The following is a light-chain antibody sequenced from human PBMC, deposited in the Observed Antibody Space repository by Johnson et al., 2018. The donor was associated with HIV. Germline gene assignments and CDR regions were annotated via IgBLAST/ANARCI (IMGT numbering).Light chain of an antibody. CDR3: GTWDSSLSVYV. CDR2: EKN. Sequence: QSVLTQPPSVSAAPGQKVTISCSGSTYNIGNNYVSWYQQLPGTAPKLLIYEKNKRPSGIPDRFSASTSGTSATLDITGLQTGDEADYYCGTWDSSLSVYVFGTGTKVTVL. V-gene: IGLV1-51*02. CDR1: TYNIGNNY. J-gene: IGLJ1*01.